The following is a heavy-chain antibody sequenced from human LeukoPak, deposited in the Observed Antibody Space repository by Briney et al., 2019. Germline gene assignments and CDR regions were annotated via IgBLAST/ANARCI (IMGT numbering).Heavy chain of an antibody. CDR2: IYYSGST. CDR1: GGSISSHY. D-gene: IGHD5-24*01. J-gene: IGHJ4*02. V-gene: IGHV4-59*11. Sequence: SETLSLTCTVSGGSISSHYWSWIRQPPGKGLEWIGYIYYSGSTNYNPSLKSRVTISVDTSKNQFSLKLSSVTAADTAVYYCARDRAGDGYNYVPFDYWGQGTLVTVPS. CDR3: ARDRAGDGYNYVPFDY.